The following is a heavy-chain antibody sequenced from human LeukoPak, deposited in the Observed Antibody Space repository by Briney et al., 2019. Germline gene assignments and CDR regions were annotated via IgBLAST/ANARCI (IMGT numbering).Heavy chain of an antibody. V-gene: IGHV3-23*01. D-gene: IGHD3-10*02. J-gene: IGHJ6*04. CDR2: IIGSGGIT. CDR1: GFTFSSYG. Sequence: EPGGSLRLSCAASGFTFSSYGMSGVRQSPGKGLKWVAAIIGSGGITYYADSVKGRFTISRDNYKNTLYLQMNSLRAEDTAVYYCAELGINMIGGVWGKGTTVTISS. CDR3: AELGINMIGGV.